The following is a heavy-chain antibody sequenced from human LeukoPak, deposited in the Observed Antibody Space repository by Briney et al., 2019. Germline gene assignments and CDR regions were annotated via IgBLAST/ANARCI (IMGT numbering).Heavy chain of an antibody. V-gene: IGHV4-59*01. J-gene: IGHJ3*02. CDR1: GASISSYY. Sequence: SETLSLTCTVSGASISSYYWSWIRQPPGKGLEWIGYIYYSGSTNYNPSLKSRVTISVDTSKNQFSLKLSSVTAADTAVYYWARSRNAFDIWGQGTMVTVSS. CDR2: IYYSGST. CDR3: ARSRNAFDI.